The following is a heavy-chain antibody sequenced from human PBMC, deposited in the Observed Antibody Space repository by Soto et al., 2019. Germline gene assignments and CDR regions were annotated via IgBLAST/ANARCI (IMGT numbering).Heavy chain of an antibody. V-gene: IGHV4-59*01. CDR3: ARGAFYGGNLDY. CDR2: IYYSGST. Sequence: PSETLSLTCTVYGGSISSDYWSWVRQPPRKGLEWIGYIYYSGSTNYNPSLKSRVTISVDTSKNQFSLKLSSVTAADTAVYYCARGAFYGGNLDYWGQGTLVTVS. D-gene: IGHD4-17*01. J-gene: IGHJ4*02. CDR1: GGSISSDY.